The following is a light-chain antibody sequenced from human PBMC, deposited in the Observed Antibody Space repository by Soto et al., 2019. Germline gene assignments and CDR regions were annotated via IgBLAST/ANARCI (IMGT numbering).Light chain of an antibody. CDR2: GAS. J-gene: IGKJ4*02. CDR1: QSVNSF. CDR3: HQSIGSPWA. Sequence: EIVLTQSPATLSLSPGERATLSCRASQSVNSFLAWLQKKPGQAPRLLIYGASNRATGIPDRFSGSGSETDFTLNIPSLEPEDFALYCCHQSIGSPWAFGGGTKV. V-gene: IGKV3-20*01.